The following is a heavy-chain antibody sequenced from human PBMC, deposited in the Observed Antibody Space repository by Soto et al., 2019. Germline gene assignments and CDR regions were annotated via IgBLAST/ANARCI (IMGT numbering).Heavy chain of an antibody. CDR3: AKHGAAAGPDY. CDR2: ISYDGSNK. D-gene: IGHD6-13*01. CDR1: GFTFSSYG. Sequence: QVQLVESGGGVVQPGRSLRLSCAASGFTFSSYGMHWVRQAPGKGLEWVAVISYDGSNKYYADSVKGRFTISRDNSKNTLYLQMNSLRAEDTAVYYCAKHGAAAGPDYWGQGTLVTVSS. J-gene: IGHJ4*02. V-gene: IGHV3-30*18.